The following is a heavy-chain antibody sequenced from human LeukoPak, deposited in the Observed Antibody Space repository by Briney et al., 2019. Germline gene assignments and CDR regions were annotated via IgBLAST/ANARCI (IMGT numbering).Heavy chain of an antibody. CDR2: MNPNSGNT. CDR1: GYTFTSYD. CDR3: ARSPTVTTFLSYYYYYYMDV. V-gene: IGHV1-8*01. J-gene: IGHJ6*03. Sequence: ASVKVSCKASGYTFTSYDINWVRQATGQGLEWMGWMNPNSGNTGYAQKLQGRVTMTTDTSTSTAYMELRSLRSDDTAVYYCARSPTVTTFLSYYYYYYMDVWGKGTTVTISS. D-gene: IGHD4-17*01.